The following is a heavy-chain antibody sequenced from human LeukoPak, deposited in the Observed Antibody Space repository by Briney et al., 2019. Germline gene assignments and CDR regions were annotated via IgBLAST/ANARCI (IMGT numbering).Heavy chain of an antibody. D-gene: IGHD3-10*01. J-gene: IGHJ4*02. V-gene: IGHV4-34*01. CDR3: ARGLGSGSYYHY. CDR2: INRGGNT. CDR1: GGSSSGNY. Sequence: TSETLSLTCAIYGGSSSGNYWSWVRQPPGKGLEWLGEINRGGNTNYNPSLKSRVTISVDTSKNQFSLKLTSVTAADTAVYYCARGLGSGSYYHYWGQGTLVTVSS.